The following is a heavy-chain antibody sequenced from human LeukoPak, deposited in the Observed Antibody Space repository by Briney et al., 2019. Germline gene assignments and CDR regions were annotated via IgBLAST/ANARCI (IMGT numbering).Heavy chain of an antibody. CDR1: GGSISSSSYY. D-gene: IGHD3-9*01. CDR2: IYYSGST. CDR3: ARTDLTGRSGY. Sequence: SETLSLTCTVSGGSISSSSYYWGWIRQPPGKGLEWIGSIYYSGSTYYNPPLKSRVTISVDTSKNQFSLKLSSVTAADTAVYYCARTDLTGRSGYWGQGTLVTVSS. V-gene: IGHV4-39*01. J-gene: IGHJ4*02.